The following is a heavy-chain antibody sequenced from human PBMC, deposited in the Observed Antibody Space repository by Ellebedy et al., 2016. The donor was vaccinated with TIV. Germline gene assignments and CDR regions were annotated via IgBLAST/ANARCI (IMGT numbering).Heavy chain of an antibody. V-gene: IGHV1-69*13. CDR3: ARDPGVAAPTYYYYGMDV. Sequence: SVKVSCXASGGTFSSYAIRWVRQTPGQGLEWMGGIIPIFGTANYAQKFQGRVTITADESTSTAYMELSSLRSDDTAVYYCARDPGVAAPTYYYYGMDVWGQGTTVTVSS. CDR2: IIPIFGTA. CDR1: GGTFSSYA. D-gene: IGHD6-13*01. J-gene: IGHJ6*02.